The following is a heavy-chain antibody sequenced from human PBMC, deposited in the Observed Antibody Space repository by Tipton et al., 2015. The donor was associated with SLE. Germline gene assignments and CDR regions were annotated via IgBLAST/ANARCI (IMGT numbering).Heavy chain of an antibody. CDR1: GYSISSDYY. V-gene: IGHV4-38-2*02. J-gene: IGHJ4*02. D-gene: IGHD2/OR15-2a*01. CDR3: VRHFSTVIQGPLYFDY. Sequence: TLSLTCTVSGYSISSDYYWGWIRQPPGKGLEWIGSVSHGGSTYYNPSLNSRVTMSVDTSQNQFSLNRRSVTAADTAVYYCVRHFSTVIQGPLYFDYWGQGTLVTVSS. CDR2: VSHGGST.